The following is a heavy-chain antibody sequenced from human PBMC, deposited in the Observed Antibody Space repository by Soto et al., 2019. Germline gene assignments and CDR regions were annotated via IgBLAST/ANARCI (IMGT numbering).Heavy chain of an antibody. J-gene: IGHJ4*01. CDR2: LDARAYYT. V-gene: IGHV5-10-1*01. D-gene: IGHD2-2*02. Sequence: GESPKIPCKGSGYSFPNNWISRERQIPGKGLKWIVKLDARAYYTNYRPTRQGHATISVDKSDNPSYLQWNSLKAADSAMHFCARSYCLPNSCYNGYFDYWGRGTLVTVSS. CDR3: ARSYCLPNSCYNGYFDY. CDR1: GYSFPNNW.